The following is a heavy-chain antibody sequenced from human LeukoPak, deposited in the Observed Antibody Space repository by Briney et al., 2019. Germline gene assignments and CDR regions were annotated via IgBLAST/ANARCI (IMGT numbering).Heavy chain of an antibody. CDR2: IYRGGST. CDR3: ARDYEGAAVADTLDY. D-gene: IGHD6-19*01. J-gene: IGHJ4*02. V-gene: IGHV3-66*01. Sequence: GDSLRLSRAPSGFTVSSNYMSWVRQAPGKGLEGVAVIYRGGSTYYADSVKGRFTISRDNSKNTLYLQMGSLRGEDMAVYYCARDYEGAAVADTLDYWGQGTLVTVSS. CDR1: GFTVSSNY.